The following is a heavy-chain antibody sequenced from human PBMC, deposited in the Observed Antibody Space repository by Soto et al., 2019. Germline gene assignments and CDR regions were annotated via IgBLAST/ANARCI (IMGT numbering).Heavy chain of an antibody. J-gene: IGHJ4*02. D-gene: IGHD2-15*01. CDR1: GCTFSSYW. V-gene: IGHV3-74*01. Sequence: EVQLLESGGGLVQPGGSLRLSCAASGCTFSSYWMHWVRQAPGKGLVWVSRINSDGSSTSYADSVKGRFTISRDNAKNTLYLQMNSLRAEDTAVYYCVRTSLVVAAATREDYWGQGTLVTVSS. CDR3: VRTSLVVAAATREDY. CDR2: INSDGSST.